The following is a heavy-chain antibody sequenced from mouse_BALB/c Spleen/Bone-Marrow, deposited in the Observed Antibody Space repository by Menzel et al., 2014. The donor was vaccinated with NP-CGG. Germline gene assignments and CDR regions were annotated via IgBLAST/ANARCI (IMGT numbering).Heavy chain of an antibody. CDR1: GSTFTSYH. D-gene: IGHD2-4*01. J-gene: IGHJ4*01. CDR3: GRAAMITRGGRDY. V-gene: IGHV1S56*01. Sequence: QVQPKQSGPELVKPGPSVRISCKASGSTFTSYHIHWVKQRPGQGLEWIGWIYPGNVNTNYNEKFKGKATLTADKSSSTAYMQLSSLTAEDPEVYFCGRAAMITRGGRDYWGLGT. CDR2: IYPGNVNT.